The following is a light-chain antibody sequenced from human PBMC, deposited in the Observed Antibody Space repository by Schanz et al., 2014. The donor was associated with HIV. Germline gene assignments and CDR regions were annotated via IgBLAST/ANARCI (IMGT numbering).Light chain of an antibody. J-gene: IGLJ3*02. CDR2: NTF. Sequence: QSVLTQPPSASGTPGQRVTISCSGSSSNIGSNTVNWYQQLPGTAPKLVIYNTFHRPSGVPDRFSGSQSGTSASLAISGLQSEDESDFFCATWDDSLEGWVFGGGTKLTVL. V-gene: IGLV1-44*01. CDR3: ATWDDSLEGWV. CDR1: SSNIGSNT.